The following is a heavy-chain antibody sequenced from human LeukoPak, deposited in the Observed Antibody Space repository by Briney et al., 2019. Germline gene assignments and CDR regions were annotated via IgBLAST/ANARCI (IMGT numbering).Heavy chain of an antibody. J-gene: IGHJ4*02. V-gene: IGHV4-4*02. Sequence: KSSETLSLTCAVSGGSISSSNWWSWVRQPPGKGLAWIGEIYHSGSTNYNPSLKSRVTISVDKSKNQFSLKLSSVTAADTAVYYCARLSIAVAGDWVNWGQGTLVTVSS. CDR2: IYHSGST. CDR3: ARLSIAVAGDWVN. D-gene: IGHD6-19*01. CDR1: GGSISSSNW.